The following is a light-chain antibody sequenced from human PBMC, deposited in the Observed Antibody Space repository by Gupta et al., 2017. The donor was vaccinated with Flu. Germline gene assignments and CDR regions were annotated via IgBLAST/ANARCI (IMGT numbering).Light chain of an antibody. J-gene: IGLJ2*01. CDR3: RSYTGSSAL. CDR2: DFN. Sequence: QSALPQPASVSGSPGQSITTSCTGTSSVIGGYNYVSWYQQPPGKAPKLMIFDFNKRPAGVSNRFAGSKSSNTASLTISGLQAEDEAHYYCRSYTGSSALFGGGTKLTVL. V-gene: IGLV2-14*03. CDR1: SSVIGGYNY.